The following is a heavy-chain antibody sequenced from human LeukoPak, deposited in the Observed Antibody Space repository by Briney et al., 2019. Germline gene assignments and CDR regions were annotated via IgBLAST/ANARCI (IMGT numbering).Heavy chain of an antibody. Sequence: ASVKVSFKASGYTFTSYYMHWVRQAPGQGLEWMGIINPSGGSTSYAQKFQGRVTMTRDTSTSTVYMELSSLRSEDTAVYYCARKSSGWKQFDYWGQGTLVTVSS. D-gene: IGHD6-19*01. CDR2: INPSGGST. CDR1: GYTFTSYY. J-gene: IGHJ4*02. CDR3: ARKSSGWKQFDY. V-gene: IGHV1-46*01.